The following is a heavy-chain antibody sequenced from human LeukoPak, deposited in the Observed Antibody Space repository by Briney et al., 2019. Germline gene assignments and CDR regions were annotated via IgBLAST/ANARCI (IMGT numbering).Heavy chain of an antibody. J-gene: IGHJ5*02. CDR2: INHSGST. Sequence: PSEILSLTCAVYGGSFSGYYWSWIRQPPGKGLEWIGEINHSGSTNYNPSLKSRVTISVDTSKNQFSLKLSSVTAADTAVYYCARVVDPWGQGTLVTVSS. CDR1: GGSFSGYY. CDR3: ARVVDP. V-gene: IGHV4-34*01.